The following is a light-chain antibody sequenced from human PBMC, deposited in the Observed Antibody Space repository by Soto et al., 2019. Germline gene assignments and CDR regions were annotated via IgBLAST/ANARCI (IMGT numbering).Light chain of an antibody. J-gene: IGLJ1*01. V-gene: IGLV1-44*01. CDR1: SSNIGINT. CDR3: AAWDDSLHGHV. CDR2: GNN. Sequence: QLVLTQPPSASGTPGQRVTISCSGSSSNIGINTVNWYQQLPGTAPKLLLYGNNQRPSGVPDRFSGSKSGTSASLAISGLQSEDEADYYCAAWDDSLHGHVFGTGTKVTVL.